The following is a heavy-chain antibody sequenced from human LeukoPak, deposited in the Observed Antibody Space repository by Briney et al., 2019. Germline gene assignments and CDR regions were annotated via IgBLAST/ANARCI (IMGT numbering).Heavy chain of an antibody. CDR3: ARLESGHYYDSSGYYFDAFDI. CDR2: ISSSSSYI. CDR1: GFIFSRFW. Sequence: PGGSLRLSCAASGFIFSRFWMTWVRQAPGKGLEWVSSISSSSSYIYDADSVKGRFTIPRDNAKNSLYLQMNSLRAEDTAVYYCARLESGHYYDSSGYYFDAFDIWGQGTMVTVSS. V-gene: IGHV3-21*01. J-gene: IGHJ3*02. D-gene: IGHD3-22*01.